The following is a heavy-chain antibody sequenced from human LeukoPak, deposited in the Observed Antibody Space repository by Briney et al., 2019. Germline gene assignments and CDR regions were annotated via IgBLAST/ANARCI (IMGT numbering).Heavy chain of an antibody. CDR1: GGSISSYY. D-gene: IGHD2-2*01. J-gene: IGHJ4*02. V-gene: IGHV4-59*01. CDR3: ARGWRYCSSTSCLFDY. Sequence: PSETLSLTCTVSGGSISSYYWSWIRQPPGKGLEWIGYIYYSGSTNYNPSLKSRVTISVDTSKNQFSLKLSSVTAADTAVYYCARGWRYCSSTSCLFDYWGQETLVTVSS. CDR2: IYYSGST.